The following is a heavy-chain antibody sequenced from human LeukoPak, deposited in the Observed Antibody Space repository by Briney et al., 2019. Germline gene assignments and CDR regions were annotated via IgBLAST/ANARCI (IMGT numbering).Heavy chain of an antibody. Sequence: GASVKVSCEASGYTFTSYYMHWVRQAPGQGLEWMGIINPSGGSTSYAQKFQGRVTMTRDTSTSTVYMELSSLRSEDTAVYYCARSHVANGLVVPAAIPPQALDYWGQGTLVTVSS. V-gene: IGHV1-46*01. CDR2: INPSGGST. CDR1: GYTFTSYY. D-gene: IGHD2-2*01. J-gene: IGHJ4*02. CDR3: ARSHVANGLVVPAAIPPQALDY.